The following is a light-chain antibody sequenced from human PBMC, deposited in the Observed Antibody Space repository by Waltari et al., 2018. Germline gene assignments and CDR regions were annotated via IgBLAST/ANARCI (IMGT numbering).Light chain of an antibody. CDR3: QQYSSFST. Sequence: DIQMTQSPSPLSASVGDRGTISCRASQSVGTWLAWYPQKPGKAPKLLIYMASSLESGVPSRFSGSGSGTEFTLTISSLQPDDYATYSCQQYSSFSTFGQGTKVDI. J-gene: IGKJ2*01. CDR2: MAS. CDR1: QSVGTW. V-gene: IGKV1-5*03.